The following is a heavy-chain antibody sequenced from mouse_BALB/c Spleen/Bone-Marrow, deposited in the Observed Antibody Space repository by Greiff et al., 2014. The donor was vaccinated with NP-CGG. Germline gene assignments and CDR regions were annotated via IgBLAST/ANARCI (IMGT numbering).Heavy chain of an antibody. CDR2: IAPGSGST. CDR3: ARERYGYNGSYFDD. CDR1: GYTFTNYW. D-gene: IGHD2-14*01. V-gene: IGHV1S41*01. J-gene: IGHJ1*01. Sequence: DLVKPGASVKMSCKTSGYTFTNYWINWIKQRPGQGLEWFGRIAPGSGSTDYNEMFKVKAPVTVDTSSSTAYMQLSSLSSEDSAVYFWARERYGYNGSYFDDWGAGTTVTVSA.